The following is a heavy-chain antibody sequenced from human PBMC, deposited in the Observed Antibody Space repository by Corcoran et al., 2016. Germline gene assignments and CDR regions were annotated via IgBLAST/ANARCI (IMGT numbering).Heavy chain of an antibody. D-gene: IGHD2-21*01. CDR1: GNSISGSDNYH. J-gene: IGHJ1*01. Sequence: QLQLQESGPGLVKPSETLCLTCAVSGNSISGSDNYHWGWIRQPPGKWLEWIAIIYYTGSTYYNVSLESRVTISVDTSKNQFHLKLKSVHAADTALYYCGKIRGGSCGQHWGQGTLSTVSS. CDR2: IYYTGST. V-gene: IGHV4-39*07. CDR3: GKIRGGSCGQH.